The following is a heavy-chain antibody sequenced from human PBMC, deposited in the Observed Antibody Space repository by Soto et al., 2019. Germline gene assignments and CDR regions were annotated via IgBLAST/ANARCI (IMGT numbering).Heavy chain of an antibody. CDR2: IYPGDSDT. Sequence: EVQLVQSGAEVKKPGESLKISCKGSGYRFTSYWIGWVRQMPGKGLEWMGIIYPGDSDTRYSPSFQGQVTISADKSISTAYLQWSSRKASDTAMYYCARLGQHFWSGYYSHYYYYYMDVWGKGTTVTVSS. CDR1: GYRFTSYW. J-gene: IGHJ6*03. V-gene: IGHV5-51*03. D-gene: IGHD3-3*02. CDR3: ARLGQHFWSGYYSHYYYYYMDV.